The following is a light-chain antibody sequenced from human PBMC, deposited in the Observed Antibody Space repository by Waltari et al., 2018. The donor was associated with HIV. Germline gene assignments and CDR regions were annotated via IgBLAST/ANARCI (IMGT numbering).Light chain of an antibody. CDR3: QQYDSDPS. CDR2: KSS. Sequence: ILMTQSPSTPSAFVGDRVSITCPASLSVNTWLAWYQQKPGRPPKLLIYKSSILQVGVPTRFSGSGSGTKFTLTITSLQPDDFATYYCQQYDSDPSFGQGTRL. V-gene: IGKV1-5*03. CDR1: LSVNTW. J-gene: IGKJ5*01.